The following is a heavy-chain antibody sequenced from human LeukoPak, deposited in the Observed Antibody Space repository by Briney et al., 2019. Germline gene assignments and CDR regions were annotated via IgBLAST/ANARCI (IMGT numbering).Heavy chain of an antibody. D-gene: IGHD3/OR15-3a*01. J-gene: IGHJ4*02. CDR3: AKVDWGYQFFDY. CDR1: GFTFCGYA. Sequence: GGSLRLSCAASGFTFCGYAMSWVRQAPGKGLEWVSAISGSGGSTYYADSVKGRFTISRDNSKNTLYLQMNSLRAEDTAVYYCAKVDWGYQFFDYWGQGTLVTVSS. V-gene: IGHV3-23*01. CDR2: ISGSGGST.